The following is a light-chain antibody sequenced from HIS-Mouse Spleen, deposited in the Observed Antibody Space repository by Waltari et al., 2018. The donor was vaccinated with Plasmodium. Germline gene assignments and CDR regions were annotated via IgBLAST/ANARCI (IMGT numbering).Light chain of an antibody. CDR2: EDS. V-gene: IGLV3-10*01. CDR1: ALPKQY. Sequence: SYELTQPPSVSVSPGQTARITCSGDALPKQYAYWYQQKSGPAPVLVIYEDSKRPPGIPERFSGSSSGTMATLTISGAQVEDEADYYCYSTDSSGNHRVFGGGTKLTVL. CDR3: YSTDSSGNHRV. J-gene: IGLJ3*02.